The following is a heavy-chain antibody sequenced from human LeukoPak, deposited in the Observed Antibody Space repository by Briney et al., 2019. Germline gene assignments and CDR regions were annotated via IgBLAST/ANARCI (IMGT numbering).Heavy chain of an antibody. CDR3: ARVLDGAFDI. Sequence: SETLSLTCTVSGGSISSSSYYWGWIRQPPGKGLEWIGSIYYSGSTYYNPSLKSRVTISVGTSKNQFSLKLSSVTAADTAVYYCARVLDGAFDIWGQGTMVTVSS. J-gene: IGHJ3*02. D-gene: IGHD3-3*02. CDR2: IYYSGST. CDR1: GGSISSSSYY. V-gene: IGHV4-39*07.